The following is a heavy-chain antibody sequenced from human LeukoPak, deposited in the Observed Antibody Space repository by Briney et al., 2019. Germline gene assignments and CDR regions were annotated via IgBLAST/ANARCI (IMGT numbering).Heavy chain of an antibody. D-gene: IGHD3-22*01. CDR1: GFTFSSYA. CDR3: AKETVVVITRANTGIDY. J-gene: IGHJ4*02. V-gene: IGHV3-23*01. CDR2: ISGSGGST. Sequence: GGSLRLSCAASGFTFSSYAMSWVRQAPGKGLEWVSAISGSGGSTYYADSVKGRFTISRDNSKNTLYLQMNSLRAEDTAVYYCAKETVVVITRANTGIDYWGQGTLVTVSS.